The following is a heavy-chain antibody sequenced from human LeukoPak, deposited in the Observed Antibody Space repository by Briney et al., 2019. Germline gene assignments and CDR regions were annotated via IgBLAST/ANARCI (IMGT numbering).Heavy chain of an antibody. J-gene: IGHJ3*02. Sequence: SETLSLTCTVSGGSISSYYWSWIRQPPGKGLERIGYIYTSGSTNYNPSLKSRVTISVDTSKNQFSLKLSSVTAADTAVYYCARLKWIDAFDIWGQGTMVTVSS. CDR3: ARLKWIDAFDI. D-gene: IGHD5-12*01. CDR2: IYTSGST. CDR1: GGSISSYY. V-gene: IGHV4-4*09.